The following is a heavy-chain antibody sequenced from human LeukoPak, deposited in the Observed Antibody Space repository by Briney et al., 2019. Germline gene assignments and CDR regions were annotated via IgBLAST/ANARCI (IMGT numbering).Heavy chain of an antibody. V-gene: IGHV4-61*01. Sequence: SETLSLTCTVPGGSVSSGSYYWSWIRQPPGKGLEWIGYIYYSGSTNYNPSLKSRVTISVDTSKNQFSLKLSSVTAADTAVYLCARATPIAPDYWGQGTLVTVSS. CDR1: GGSVSSGSYY. CDR3: ARATPIAPDY. J-gene: IGHJ4*02. CDR2: IYYSGST. D-gene: IGHD6-13*01.